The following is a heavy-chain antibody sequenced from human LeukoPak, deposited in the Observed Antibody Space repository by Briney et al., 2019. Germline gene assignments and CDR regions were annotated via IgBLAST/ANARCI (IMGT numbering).Heavy chain of an antibody. CDR2: IKPDGSDR. V-gene: IGHV3-7*01. D-gene: IGHD3-10*01. Sequence: GGPLTLSCAASGFTFSNYWMTWVRLSPGKRLEGVAIIKPDGSDRYSVDSEKGRFTVARDNAKHSLYLQMSSLRAEDTAVYYCARGGHRQKEFWGQGTLVTVSS. CDR3: ARGGHRQKEF. J-gene: IGHJ4*02. CDR1: GFTFSNYW.